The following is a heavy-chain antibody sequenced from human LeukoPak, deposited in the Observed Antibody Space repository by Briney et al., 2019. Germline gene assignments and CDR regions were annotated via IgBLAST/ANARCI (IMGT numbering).Heavy chain of an antibody. V-gene: IGHV1-69*05. D-gene: IGHD1-26*01. J-gene: IGHJ5*02. CDR3: ARGGLVGAISWFDP. CDR2: IIPIFGTA. CDR1: GGTFSSYA. Sequence: ASVKVSCKASGGTFSSYAISWVRQAPGQGLEWMGGIIPIFGTANYAQKFQGRVTITTDESTSTAYMELSSLRSEDTAVYYCARGGLVGAISWFDPGAREPWSPSPQ.